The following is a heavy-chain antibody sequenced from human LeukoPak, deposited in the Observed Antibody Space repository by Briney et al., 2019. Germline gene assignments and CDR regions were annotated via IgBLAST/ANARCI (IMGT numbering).Heavy chain of an antibody. CDR1: GGTFSSYA. CDR2: IIPIFGTA. V-gene: IGHV1-69*13. CDR3: ARDLLNCSGGSCYSNWFDP. J-gene: IGHJ5*02. D-gene: IGHD2-15*01. Sequence: ASVKVSRKASGGTFSSYAISWVRQAPGQGLEWMGGIIPIFGTANYAQKFKGRVTITADESTSTAYMELSSLRSEDTAVYYCARDLLNCSGGSCYSNWFDPWGQGTLVTVSS.